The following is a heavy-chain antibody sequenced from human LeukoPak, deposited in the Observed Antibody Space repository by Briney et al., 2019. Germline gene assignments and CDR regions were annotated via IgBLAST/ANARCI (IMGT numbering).Heavy chain of an antibody. CDR2: INHSGST. CDR3: ARGPPRRRHRRCYDY. CDR1: GGSFSGYY. D-gene: IGHD1-14*01. V-gene: IGHV4-34*01. Sequence: SETLSLTCAVYGGSFSGYYWSWIRQPPGKGLEWIGEINHSGSTNYNPSLKSRVTISVDTSKNQFSLKLSSVTAADTAVYYCARGPPRRRHRRCYDYWGQGTLVTVSS. J-gene: IGHJ4*02.